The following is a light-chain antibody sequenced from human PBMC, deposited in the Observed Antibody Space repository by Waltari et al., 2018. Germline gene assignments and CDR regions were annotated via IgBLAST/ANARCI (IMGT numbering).Light chain of an antibody. CDR1: QSVGKNY. J-gene: IGKJ4*01. CDR3: NQYAASPLT. V-gene: IGKV3-20*01. CDR2: EAS. Sequence: ENVLTQSPGPLSLSPGERATPPCRHSQSVGKNYLAWHQQKPGQPPRPLIFEASRRASGVPARFSGSGSGTDFTLTINGMEPEDFAVYYCNQYAASPLTFGGGTKVEI.